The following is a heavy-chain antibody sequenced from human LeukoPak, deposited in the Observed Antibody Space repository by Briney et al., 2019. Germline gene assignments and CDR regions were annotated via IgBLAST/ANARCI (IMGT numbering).Heavy chain of an antibody. CDR3: VKDLIVGDYYSSDNYYLPDAFDI. D-gene: IGHD3-10*01. CDR2: IGGDSAST. J-gene: IGHJ3*02. V-gene: IGHV3-43*02. CDR1: RFGFEDYV. Sequence: GGSLRLSCAASRFGFEDYVMHWVRQVPGKGLEWVALIGGDSASTYYADSLKGRFTISRDNSYNSLYLQMDGLRIADTALYYCVKDLIVGDYYSSDNYYLPDAFDIWGQGTMVTVSS.